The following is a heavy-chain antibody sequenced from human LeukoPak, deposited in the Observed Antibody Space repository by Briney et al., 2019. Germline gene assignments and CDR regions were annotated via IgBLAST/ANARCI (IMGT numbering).Heavy chain of an antibody. V-gene: IGHV4-59*01. CDR1: GGSISSYY. CDR2: IYYSGST. CDR3: ARAIAAAGTSGFDP. Sequence: PSETLSLTCTVSGGSISSYYWNWIRQPPAKGLEWIGYIYYSGSTNYNPSLKSRVTISVDTSKNQFSLKLSSVTAADTAVYYCARAIAAAGTSGFDPWGQGTLVTVSS. J-gene: IGHJ5*02. D-gene: IGHD6-13*01.